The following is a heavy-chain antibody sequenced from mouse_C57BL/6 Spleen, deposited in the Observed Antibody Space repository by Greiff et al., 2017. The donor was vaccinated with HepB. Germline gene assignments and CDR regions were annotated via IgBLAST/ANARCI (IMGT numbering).Heavy chain of an antibody. Sequence: QVQLKQSGAELVRPGTSVKVSCKASGYAFTNYLIEWVKQRPGQGLEWIGVINPGSGGTNYNEKFKGKATLTADKSSSTAYMQLSSLTSEDSAVYFCARGDYDVYYAMDYWGQGTSVTVSS. CDR2: INPGSGGT. D-gene: IGHD2-4*01. CDR3: ARGDYDVYYAMDY. V-gene: IGHV1-54*01. J-gene: IGHJ4*01. CDR1: GYAFTNYL.